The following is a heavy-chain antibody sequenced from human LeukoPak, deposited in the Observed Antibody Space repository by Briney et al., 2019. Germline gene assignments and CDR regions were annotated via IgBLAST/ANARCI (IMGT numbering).Heavy chain of an antibody. CDR3: ARGVLRFYGMDV. CDR2: IYYSGST. Sequence: SETLSLTCTVSGVSISSYYWSWIRQPPGEGLEWIGYIYYSGSTNYNPSLKSRVTISVDTSKNQFSLKLSSVTAADTAVYHCARGVLRFYGMDVWGQGTTVTVSS. CDR1: GVSISSYY. V-gene: IGHV4-59*01. J-gene: IGHJ6*02. D-gene: IGHD3-3*01.